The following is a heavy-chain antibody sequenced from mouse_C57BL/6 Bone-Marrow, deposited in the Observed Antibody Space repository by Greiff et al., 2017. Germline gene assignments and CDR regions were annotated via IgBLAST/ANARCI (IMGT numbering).Heavy chain of an antibody. Sequence: QVQLQQSGPELVRPGVSVTLSCKASGYTFTDYEMHWVKQTPVHGLEWIGAIDPETGGTAYNQKFKGKAILTADKSSSTAYMELRSLTSEDSAVYYCKGVREDYWGQGTTLTVSS. CDR1: GYTFTDYE. CDR2: IDPETGGT. V-gene: IGHV1-15*01. D-gene: IGHD2-1*01. CDR3: KGVREDY. J-gene: IGHJ2*01.